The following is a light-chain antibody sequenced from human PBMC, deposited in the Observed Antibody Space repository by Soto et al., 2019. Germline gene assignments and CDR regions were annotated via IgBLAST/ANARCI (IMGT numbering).Light chain of an antibody. J-gene: IGLJ2*01. Sequence: QPVLTQPPSVSGAPGQRVTISCTGSSSNIGAGYDVHWYQQLPGTALKLLIYGNSNRPSGVPDRFSGSKSGTSASLAITGLQAEDEADYYCQSYDSSVSGNVVFGGGTKLTVL. CDR1: SSNIGAGYD. CDR2: GNS. V-gene: IGLV1-40*01. CDR3: QSYDSSVSGNVV.